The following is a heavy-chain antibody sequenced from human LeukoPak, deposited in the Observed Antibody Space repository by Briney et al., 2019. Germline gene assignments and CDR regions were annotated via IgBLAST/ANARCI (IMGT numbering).Heavy chain of an antibody. V-gene: IGHV4-34*01. CDR2: INHSGDT. Sequence: SETLSLTCGVGGGSFSGRYWTWIRQPPGKELEWIGEINHSGDTNYNPSLKRRVTISVDTSKNQFSLRLSSVTAADTALYYCATRLQSGSGSYYNSWGQGALVTVSS. J-gene: IGHJ4*02. D-gene: IGHD3-10*01. CDR1: GGSFSGRY. CDR3: ATRLQSGSGSYYNS.